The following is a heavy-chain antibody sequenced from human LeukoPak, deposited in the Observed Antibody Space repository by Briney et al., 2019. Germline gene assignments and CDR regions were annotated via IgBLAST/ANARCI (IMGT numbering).Heavy chain of an antibody. V-gene: IGHV3-30*18. J-gene: IGHJ4*02. CDR2: ISYDGSSK. CDR3: ANEIDPYSNYPNFDY. Sequence: GGSLRLSCAASGFTFSSYGMHWVRQAPGKGLEWVAVISYDGSSKYYADSVKGRFTISRDNSKNTLYLQMNSLRAEDTAVYYCANEIDPYSNYPNFDYWGQGTLVTVSS. D-gene: IGHD4-11*01. CDR1: GFTFSSYG.